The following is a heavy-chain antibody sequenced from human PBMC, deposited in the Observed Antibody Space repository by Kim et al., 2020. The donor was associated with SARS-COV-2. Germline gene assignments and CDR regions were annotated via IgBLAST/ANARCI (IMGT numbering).Heavy chain of an antibody. V-gene: IGHV4-59*01. Sequence: YNPSLKSRVTISVDTSKSQFSLKLSSVTAADTAVYYCASLRYFDLYYFDYWGQGTLVTVSS. D-gene: IGHD3-9*01. J-gene: IGHJ4*02. CDR3: ASLRYFDLYYFDY.